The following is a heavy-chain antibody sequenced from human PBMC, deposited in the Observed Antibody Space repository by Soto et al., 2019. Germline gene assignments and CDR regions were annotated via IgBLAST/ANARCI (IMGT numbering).Heavy chain of an antibody. V-gene: IGHV4-30-2*01. D-gene: IGHD4-17*01. J-gene: IGHJ4*02. CDR1: GGSISSGGYS. Sequence: QLQLQESGSGLVKPSQTLSLTCAVSGGSISSGGYSWSWIRQPPGKGLEWIGYIYHSGSTYYSPSLKSRGTISVDRSTNQCSVRLSSVTAADTAVYYCARAQPTVTTLDYWGQGTLVTVSS. CDR2: IYHSGST. CDR3: ARAQPTVTTLDY.